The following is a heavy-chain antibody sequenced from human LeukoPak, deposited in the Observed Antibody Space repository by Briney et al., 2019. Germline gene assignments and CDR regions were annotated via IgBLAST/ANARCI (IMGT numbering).Heavy chain of an antibody. CDR2: IYYSGST. J-gene: IGHJ3*02. CDR3: ARALVVTATAFDI. V-gene: IGHV4-59*01. CDR1: GDSISSYY. Sequence: SETLSLTCTVSGDSISSYYWSWIRQPPGKGLEWIGYIYYSGSTNYNPSLKSRVTISVDTSKNQFSLKLSSVTAADTAVYYCARALVVTATAFDIWGQGTMVTVSS. D-gene: IGHD2-21*02.